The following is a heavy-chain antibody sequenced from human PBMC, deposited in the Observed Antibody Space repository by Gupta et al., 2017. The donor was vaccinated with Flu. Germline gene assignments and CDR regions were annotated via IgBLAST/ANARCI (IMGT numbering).Heavy chain of an antibody. Sequence: INGCRQAPGKGLEWGSFISSTSSYIYYADSVKGRFTISRDNANNLLYLKMNSLGVEDTAVYYCAREGSCTATACYTAAFDVWGQGTMVTVSS. V-gene: IGHV3-21*01. D-gene: IGHD2-2*02. CDR3: AREGSCTATACYTAAFDV. CDR2: ISSTSSYI. J-gene: IGHJ3*01.